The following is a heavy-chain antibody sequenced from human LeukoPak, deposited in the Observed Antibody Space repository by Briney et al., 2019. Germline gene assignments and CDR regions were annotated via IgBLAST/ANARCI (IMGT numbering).Heavy chain of an antibody. CDR1: GGSISSSNW. D-gene: IGHD3-10*01. CDR2: IYHSGST. J-gene: IGHJ3*02. V-gene: IGHV4-4*02. CDR3: VARVEWGIYGSGRPDTFDI. Sequence: SETLSLTCAVSGGSISSSNWWSWVRQPPGKGLEWIGEIYHSGSTNYNPSLKSRVTISVDKSKNQFSLKLSSVTAADTAVYFCVARVEWGIYGSGRPDTFDIWGQGTMVTVSS.